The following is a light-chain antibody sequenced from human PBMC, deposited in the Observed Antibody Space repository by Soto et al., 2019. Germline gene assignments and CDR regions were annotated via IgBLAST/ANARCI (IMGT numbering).Light chain of an antibody. CDR2: WAS. CDR3: QRYYSTPYT. CDR1: QSVLYSSNNKNY. Sequence: DIVMTQSPDSLAVSLGERATINCKSSQSVLYSSNNKNYLVWYQQKPGQPPKLLIYWASTRESGVPDRFSGSGSGTDFTLTISSLQAEDVAVYYCQRYYSTPYTFGQGTKLEI. V-gene: IGKV4-1*01. J-gene: IGKJ2*01.